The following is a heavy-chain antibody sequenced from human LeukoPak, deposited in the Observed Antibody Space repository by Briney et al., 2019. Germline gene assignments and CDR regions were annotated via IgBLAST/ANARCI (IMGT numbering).Heavy chain of an antibody. CDR1: GFAFSRYA. CDR3: AKGTGMAARRTNFDY. Sequence: PGGSLRLSCVASGFAFSRYAMSWVRQAPGKGLEWVSGISGSSSHTADADSVKGRFTISRDNSKNTLYLQMNSLRAEDTAVYYCAKGTGMAARRTNFDYWGQGTLVTVSS. CDR2: ISGSSSHT. J-gene: IGHJ4*02. D-gene: IGHD6-6*01. V-gene: IGHV3-23*01.